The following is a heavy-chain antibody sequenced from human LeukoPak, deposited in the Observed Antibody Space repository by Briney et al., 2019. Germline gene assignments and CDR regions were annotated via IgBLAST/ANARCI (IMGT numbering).Heavy chain of an antibody. D-gene: IGHD6-13*01. CDR3: ARAPQGAAATLDY. V-gene: IGHV4-38-2*02. CDR2: IYHSGST. J-gene: IGHJ4*02. Sequence: SETLSLTCTVSGYSISSGYYWGWIRQPPGKGLEWIGSIYHSGSTYYNPSLKSRVTISVDTSKNQFSLKLSSVTAADTAVYYCARAPQGAAATLDYWGQGTLVTVSS. CDR1: GYSISSGYY.